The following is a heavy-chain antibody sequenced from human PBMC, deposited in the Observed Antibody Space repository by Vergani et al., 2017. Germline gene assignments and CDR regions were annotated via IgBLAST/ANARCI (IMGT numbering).Heavy chain of an antibody. J-gene: IGHJ4*02. CDR3: ARSRIYYGAGSPDY. Sequence: QLHLQESGPGLVKPSETLSLTCTVSGGSITSSSYYWGWIRQPPGKGLEWMGYVSFRRDTLYDPSVKGRMTISLNTSSNQFSLYLTSVTAADTAVYYCARSRIYYGAGSPDYWGQGTLVTVSS. D-gene: IGHD3-10*01. V-gene: IGHV4-61*05. CDR2: VSFRRDT. CDR1: GGSITSSSYY.